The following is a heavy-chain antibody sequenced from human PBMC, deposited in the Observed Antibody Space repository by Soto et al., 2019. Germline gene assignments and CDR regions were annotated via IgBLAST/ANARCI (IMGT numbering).Heavy chain of an antibody. CDR1: GFPLSTRALG. D-gene: IGHD1-26*01. J-gene: IGHJ3*02. Sequence: QITLKESGPPLVKPTQTLTLTCTFSGFPLSTRALGVGWIRQPPGKALEWLALIYWNDDKRSSPFLKNRLTITKDTSDDRVVLTMTNMDPVDTATYYCAPRHDLLAFEIWCPGTMVTVST. CDR3: APRHDLLAFEI. CDR2: IYWNDDK. V-gene: IGHV2-5*01.